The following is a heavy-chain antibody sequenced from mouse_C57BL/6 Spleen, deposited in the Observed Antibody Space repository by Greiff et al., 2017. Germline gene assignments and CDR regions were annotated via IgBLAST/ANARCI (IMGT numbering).Heavy chain of an antibody. CDR1: GYTFTDYN. CDR2: INPNNGGT. CDR3: ASPYGSSRFYAMDY. D-gene: IGHD1-1*01. J-gene: IGHJ4*01. V-gene: IGHV1-22*01. Sequence: EVQLQQSGPELVKPGASVKMSCKASGYTFTDYNMHWVKQSHGKSLEWIGYINPNNGGTSYNQKFKGKATLTVNKSSSTAYMELRSLTSEDSAVYYCASPYGSSRFYAMDYWGQGTSVTVSS.